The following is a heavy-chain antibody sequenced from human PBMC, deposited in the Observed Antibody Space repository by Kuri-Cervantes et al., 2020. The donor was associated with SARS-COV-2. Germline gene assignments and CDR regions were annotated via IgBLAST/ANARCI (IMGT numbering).Heavy chain of an antibody. CDR1: GGSISSYY. Sequence: ETLSLTCTVSGGSISSYYWSWIRQPPGKGLEWVSSISSSSSYIYYADSVKGRFTISRDNAKNSLYLQMNSLRAEDTAVYYCARGGSGTIRNWFDPWGQGTLVVASS. J-gene: IGHJ5*02. D-gene: IGHD2-15*01. CDR3: ARGGSGTIRNWFDP. V-gene: IGHV3-21*01. CDR2: ISSSSSYI.